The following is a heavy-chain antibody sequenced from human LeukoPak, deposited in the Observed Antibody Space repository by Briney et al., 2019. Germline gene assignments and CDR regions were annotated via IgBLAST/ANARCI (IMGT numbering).Heavy chain of an antibody. Sequence: PSETLSLTRTLSRGSISRYFWSSVPQPPGPRREWIGYIYYSGSTNYNPSLESRVTISVDTSTNQFSLKLSSVPAADTAVYYCARGIGPYYF. J-gene: IGHJ4*01. V-gene: IGHV4-59*01. CDR1: RGSISRYF. D-gene: IGHD2-21*01. CDR2: IYYSGST. CDR3: ARGIGPYYF.